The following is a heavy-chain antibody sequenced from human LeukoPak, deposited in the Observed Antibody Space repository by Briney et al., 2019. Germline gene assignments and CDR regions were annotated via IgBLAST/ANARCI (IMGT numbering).Heavy chain of an antibody. D-gene: IGHD2-21*01. CDR2: FDPGAGEI. CDR3: AAGGIYSLLDY. Sequence: ASVKVSCKVSGYTLSELSMHWVRQAPGKGLEWMGGFDPGAGEIIYAQQFQGRVTMTEDTSTDTAYTELSSLRSEDSGVFFCAAGGIYSLLDYWGQGTLVTVSS. V-gene: IGHV1-24*01. CDR1: GYTLSELS. J-gene: IGHJ4*02.